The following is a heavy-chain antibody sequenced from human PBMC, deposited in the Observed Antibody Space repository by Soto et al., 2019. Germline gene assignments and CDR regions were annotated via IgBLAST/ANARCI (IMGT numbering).Heavy chain of an antibody. CDR2: ISTYNGDT. V-gene: IGHV1-18*01. CDR3: ARAGAAPYYYTGMDV. D-gene: IGHD2-15*01. Sequence: QVQLVQSGVEVRKPGASVKVSCKASGYTFTTSGISWLRQAPGQGLEWMGWISTYNGDTNDAPKFQDRVTMTIDTSTSTAYMELRSLISDDTAVYYCARAGAAPYYYTGMDVWGQGTRVTVSS. J-gene: IGHJ6*02. CDR1: GYTFTTSG.